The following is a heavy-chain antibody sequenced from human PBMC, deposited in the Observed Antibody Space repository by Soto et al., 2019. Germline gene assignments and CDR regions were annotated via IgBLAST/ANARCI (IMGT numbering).Heavy chain of an antibody. CDR3: ARDSPLSSCGGNCYLFDY. Sequence: GASVNVSCKASGYTFTSYAMHWVRQAPGQRLEWMGWINAGNGNTKYSQKFQGRVTITRDTSASTAYMELSSLRSEDTAVYYCARDSPLSSCGGNCYLFDYWGQGTLVTVSS. CDR2: INAGNGNT. V-gene: IGHV1-3*01. CDR1: GYTFTSYA. D-gene: IGHD2-21*02. J-gene: IGHJ4*02.